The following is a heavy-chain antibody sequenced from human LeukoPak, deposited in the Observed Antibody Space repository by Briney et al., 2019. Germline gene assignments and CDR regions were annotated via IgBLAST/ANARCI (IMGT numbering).Heavy chain of an antibody. J-gene: IGHJ6*02. CDR1: GYTFTSYG. D-gene: IGHD5-12*01. CDR2: ISAYNGNT. V-gene: IGHV1-18*01. Sequence: ASVKVSCKASGYTFTSYGISWLRQAPGQGLEWMGWISAYNGNTNYAQKLQGRVTMTTDTSTSTAYMELRSLRSDDTAVYYCARDDIGYSGYAYYGMDVWGQGTTVTVSS. CDR3: ARDDIGYSGYAYYGMDV.